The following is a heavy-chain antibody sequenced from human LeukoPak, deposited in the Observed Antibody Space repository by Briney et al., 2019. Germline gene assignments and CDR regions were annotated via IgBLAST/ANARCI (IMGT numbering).Heavy chain of an antibody. CDR3: ARGDTNMATDAFDI. CDR2: IYTSWST. Sequence: SETLSLTCTVSGGSISSYYWTWIRQPAGKGLEWIGRIYTSWSTNYHPSLKSRVTMSVATSKTQFSLKLSSVPAADTVVYYCARGDTNMATDAFDIWGQGTMVTVSS. J-gene: IGHJ3*02. D-gene: IGHD5-18*01. CDR1: GGSISSYY. V-gene: IGHV4-4*07.